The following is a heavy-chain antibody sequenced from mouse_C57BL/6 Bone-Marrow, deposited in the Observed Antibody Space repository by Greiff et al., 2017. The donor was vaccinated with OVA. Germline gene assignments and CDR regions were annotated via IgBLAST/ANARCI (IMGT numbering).Heavy chain of an antibody. J-gene: IGHJ2*01. CDR2: INPNYGTT. Sequence: VHVKQSGPELVKPGASVKISCKASGYSFTDYNMNWVKQSNGKSLEWIGVINPNYGTTSYNQKFKGKATLTVDQSSSTAYMQLNSLTSEDSAVNYCAQYYYGSSFFDYWGQGTTLTVSS. CDR3: AQYYYGSSFFDY. CDR1: GYSFTDYN. V-gene: IGHV1-39*01. D-gene: IGHD1-1*01.